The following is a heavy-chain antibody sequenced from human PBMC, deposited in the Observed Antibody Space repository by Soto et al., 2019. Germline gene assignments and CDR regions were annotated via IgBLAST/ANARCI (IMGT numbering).Heavy chain of an antibody. CDR2: INPSGGST. J-gene: IGHJ3*02. CDR1: GYTFTSYY. V-gene: IGHV1-46*01. Sequence: GASVKVSGKASGYTFTSYYMHWVRQAPGQGLEWMGIINPSGGSTSYAQKFQGRVTMTRDTSTSTVYMELSSLRSEDTAVYYCASPVTTAAFDIWGQGTMVTVSS. D-gene: IGHD4-17*01. CDR3: ASPVTTAAFDI.